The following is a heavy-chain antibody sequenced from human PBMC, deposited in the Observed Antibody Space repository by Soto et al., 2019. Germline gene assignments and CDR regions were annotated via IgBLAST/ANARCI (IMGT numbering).Heavy chain of an antibody. CDR2: IYNSDTS. V-gene: IGHV4-4*08. Sequence: QVHLQESGPGLVKPSETLSLTCTVSGVSISTKYWCWIRQSPGRGLEWIGYIYNSDTSTYNPSVKSRVTSSSDTSKNQFSVERPSVSSADTAMSVCATGPRTVGATSSVAFDVGGQVTTGSVSS. CDR1: GVSISTKY. CDR3: ATGPRTVGATSSVAFDV. J-gene: IGHJ3*01. D-gene: IGHD1-26*01.